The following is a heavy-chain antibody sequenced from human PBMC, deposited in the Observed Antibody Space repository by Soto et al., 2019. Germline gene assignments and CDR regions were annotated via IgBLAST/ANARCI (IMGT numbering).Heavy chain of an antibody. CDR1: GFTFSSYG. J-gene: IGHJ4*02. CDR3: AKPLHYVWGSYRQPNSSTLVY. V-gene: IGHV3-30*18. Sequence: LRLSCAASGFTFSSYGMHWVRQAPGKGLEWVAVISYDGSNKYYADSVKGRFTISRDNSKNTLYLQMNSLRAEDTAVYYCAKPLHYVWGSYRQPNSSTLVYWGQGTLVTVSS. CDR2: ISYDGSNK. D-gene: IGHD3-16*02.